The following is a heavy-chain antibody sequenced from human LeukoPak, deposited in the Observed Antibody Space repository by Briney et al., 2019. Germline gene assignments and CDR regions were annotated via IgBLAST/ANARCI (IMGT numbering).Heavy chain of an antibody. J-gene: IGHJ4*02. Sequence: ASVKVSCKASGYTFTSYGISWVRQAPGQGLEWMGWISAYNGNTNYAQKLQGRVTMTTDTSTSTAYMELRSLRSDGTAVYYCARDPYYYDSSGYYGPVDYWGQGTLVTVSS. CDR1: GYTFTSYG. D-gene: IGHD3-22*01. CDR2: ISAYNGNT. CDR3: ARDPYYYDSSGYYGPVDY. V-gene: IGHV1-18*01.